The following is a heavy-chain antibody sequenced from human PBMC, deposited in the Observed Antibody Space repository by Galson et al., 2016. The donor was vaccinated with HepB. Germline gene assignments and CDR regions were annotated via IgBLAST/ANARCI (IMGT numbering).Heavy chain of an antibody. CDR3: AREIGYVRFGYHYGMDV. CDR2: ITSSNTYK. Sequence: SLRLPCAASGFTFSDYNLNWVRQAPGKGLEWVSSITSSNTYKYSADTVTGRFTISRDNATHSLYLHMGSLGAEDTAMYYCAREIGYVRFGYHYGMDVWGQGTTVTVSS. J-gene: IGHJ6*02. V-gene: IGHV3-21*06. D-gene: IGHD3-10*01. CDR1: GFTFSDYN.